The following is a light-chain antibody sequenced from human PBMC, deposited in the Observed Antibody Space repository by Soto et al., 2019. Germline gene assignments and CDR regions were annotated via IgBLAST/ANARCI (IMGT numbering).Light chain of an antibody. CDR3: QSYYNSLSGSHVV. V-gene: IGLV1-40*01. CDR2: GNS. CDR1: SSNIGAGYD. J-gene: IGLJ2*01. Sequence: QSVLTQPPSVSGAPGQRVTISCTGSSSNIGAGYDVHWYQQLPGTAPKLLIYGNSNRPSGVPDRFSGSKSGTSASLAITGLQAEDEADDYCQSYYNSLSGSHVVFGGGTKLTVL.